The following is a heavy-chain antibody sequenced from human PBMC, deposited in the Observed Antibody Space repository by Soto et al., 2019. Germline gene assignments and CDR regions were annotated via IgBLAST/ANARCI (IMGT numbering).Heavy chain of an antibody. V-gene: IGHV3-33*01. J-gene: IGHJ6*02. Sequence: PGGSLRLSCAASGFTFSSYGMHWVRQAPGKGLEWVAVTWYDGSNKYHADSVKGRFTISRDNSKNTLYLQMNSLRVEDTAVYYCARLSSSWSMAFWGQGTSVTVSS. CDR1: GFTFSSYG. D-gene: IGHD6-13*01. CDR2: TWYDGSNK. CDR3: ARLSSSWSMAF.